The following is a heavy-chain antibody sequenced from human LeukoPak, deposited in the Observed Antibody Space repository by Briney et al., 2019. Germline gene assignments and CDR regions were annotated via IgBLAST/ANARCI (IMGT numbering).Heavy chain of an antibody. Sequence: GGSLRLSCAASGFTFDDYGMSWVRQAPGKGLEWVSGINWNGGSTGYADSVKGRFTISRDNAKNSLYLQMNSLRAEDTALYYCAREWGYCSGGSCSELDYWGQGTLVTVSS. V-gene: IGHV3-20*04. CDR1: GFTFDDYG. D-gene: IGHD2-15*01. CDR3: AREWGYCSGGSCSELDY. J-gene: IGHJ4*02. CDR2: INWNGGST.